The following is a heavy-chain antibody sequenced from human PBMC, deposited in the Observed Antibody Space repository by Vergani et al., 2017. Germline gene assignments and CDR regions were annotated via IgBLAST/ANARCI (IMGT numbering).Heavy chain of an antibody. CDR2: IIGRINYI. CDR3: ARKKYYDSKDYYQVEPFDY. Sequence: EVQLQESGGGLVKPGGSLRFSCAASGFSFSTYRINWVRKAQGRGLMWVSSIIGRINYIYYADSLKGRLTISRDNSKNSVYLQMNNLRAEDTAIYYCARKKYYDSKDYYQVEPFDYWGQGTLVTVSS. D-gene: IGHD3-22*01. CDR1: GFSFSTYR. V-gene: IGHV3-21*06. J-gene: IGHJ4*02.